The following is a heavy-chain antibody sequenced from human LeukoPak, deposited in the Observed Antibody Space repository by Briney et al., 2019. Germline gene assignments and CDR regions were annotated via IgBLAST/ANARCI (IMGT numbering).Heavy chain of an antibody. J-gene: IGHJ4*02. CDR2: INPNSGGT. CDR3: ARDPIAAAGTGKI. D-gene: IGHD6-13*01. Sequence: SVKVSCKASGYTFTGYYMHWVRQAPGQGLEWMGWINPNSGGTNYAQKFQGRVTMTRDTSISTAYMELSRLRSDDTAVYYCARDPIAAAGTGKIWGQGTLVTVSS. V-gene: IGHV1-2*02. CDR1: GYTFTGYY.